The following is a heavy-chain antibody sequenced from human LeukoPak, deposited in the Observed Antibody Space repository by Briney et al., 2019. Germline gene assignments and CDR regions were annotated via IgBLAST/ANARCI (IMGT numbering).Heavy chain of an antibody. CDR2: ISAYNGNT. V-gene: IGHV1-18*01. Sequence: ASVKVSCKSSDHTFSSYGISWVRQAPGQGLEWMGWISAYNGNTNYALKVQDRVTMTTDTSTSTAYMELRSLRSDDTAVYYCARVNTGSRGRSQIVGASSYWGQGTLVTVSS. D-gene: IGHD1-26*01. J-gene: IGHJ4*02. CDR3: ARVNTGSRGRSQIVGASSY. CDR1: DHTFSSYG.